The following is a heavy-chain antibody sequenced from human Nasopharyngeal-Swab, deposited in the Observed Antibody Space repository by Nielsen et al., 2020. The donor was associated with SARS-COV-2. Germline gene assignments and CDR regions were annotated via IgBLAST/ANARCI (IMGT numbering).Heavy chain of an antibody. Sequence: SDPLSLTCTVSGGSIVSHYWNWIRLSPGKGLEWIGYIYSTEITKYNPSLGSRVTMSGDTSKNQVYLKLKSLTAADTAVYYCARGPYSRSSLWVHWGQGTLVTVSS. D-gene: IGHD6-6*01. J-gene: IGHJ4*02. CDR1: GGSIVSHY. V-gene: IGHV4-59*11. CDR2: IYSTEIT. CDR3: ARGPYSRSSLWVH.